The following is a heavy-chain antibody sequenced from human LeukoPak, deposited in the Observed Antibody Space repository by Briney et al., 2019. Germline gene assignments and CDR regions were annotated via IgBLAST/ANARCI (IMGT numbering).Heavy chain of an antibody. CDR1: GFTFSSYA. CDR3: AKTRPYYYGSGSYRRAKAYYFDY. D-gene: IGHD3-10*01. V-gene: IGHV3-23*01. J-gene: IGHJ4*02. CDR2: ISGGGGST. Sequence: GGSLILSCAASGFTFSSYAMSWVRQAPGKGLEWVSAISGGGGSTYYADSVEGRFTISRANSKNTLYLQMNSLRAEDTAVYYCAKTRPYYYGSGSYRRAKAYYFDYWGQGTLVTVSS.